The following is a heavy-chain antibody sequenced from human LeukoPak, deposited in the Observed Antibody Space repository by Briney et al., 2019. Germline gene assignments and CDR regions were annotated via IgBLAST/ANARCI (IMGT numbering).Heavy chain of an antibody. CDR2: IYSGGST. CDR3: ARLSDSSGYLGDFDY. Sequence: GGSLRLSCAASGFTVSSNYMSWVRQAPGKGLEWVSVIYSGGSTYYADSVKGRFTISRDNSKNTLCLQMNSLRAEDTAVYYCARLSDSSGYLGDFDYWGQGTLVTVSS. D-gene: IGHD3-22*01. V-gene: IGHV3-53*01. CDR1: GFTVSSNY. J-gene: IGHJ4*02.